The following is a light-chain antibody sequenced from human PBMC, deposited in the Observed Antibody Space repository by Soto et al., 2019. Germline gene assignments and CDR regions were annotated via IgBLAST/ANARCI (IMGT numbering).Light chain of an antibody. CDR3: QQYNSNSLWT. Sequence: EIVLTQSPVTLSLSPGERATLSCRASQSVSNNYLAWYQQKPGQAPRLLIYGASNRATGIPDRFSGSGSGTDFTLTISSLQPVDFATYYCQQYNSNSLWTFGQGTKVDIK. CDR2: GAS. J-gene: IGKJ1*01. CDR1: QSVSNNY. V-gene: IGKV3-20*01.